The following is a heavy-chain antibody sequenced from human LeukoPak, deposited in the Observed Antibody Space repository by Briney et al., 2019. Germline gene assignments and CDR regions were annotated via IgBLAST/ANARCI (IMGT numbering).Heavy chain of an antibody. D-gene: IGHD5-24*01. CDR1: GFTFSSNW. J-gene: IGHJ6*02. CDR2: INEDGSTT. CDR3: AKDKWPQLHPAPDYYYGMDV. V-gene: IGHV3-74*01. Sequence: PGGSLRLSCAASGFTFSSNWMHWVRQAPGKGLVWVSRINEDGSTTNYADSVKGRSTIFRDNAKNTLYLQMNSLRAEDTAVYYCAKDKWPQLHPAPDYYYGMDVWGQGTTVTASS.